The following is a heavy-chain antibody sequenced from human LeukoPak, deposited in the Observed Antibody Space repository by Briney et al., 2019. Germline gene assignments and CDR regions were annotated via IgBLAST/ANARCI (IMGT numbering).Heavy chain of an antibody. D-gene: IGHD2-2*01. CDR1: GGTFSSYA. V-gene: IGHV1-69*05. Sequence: SVKVSCKASGGTFSSYAISWVRQAPGQGLEWMGGIIPIFGTANYAQKFQGRVTITTDESTSTAYMELSGLGSEDTAVYYCARAVPAATSYYYYYYMDVWGKGTTVTVSS. J-gene: IGHJ6*03. CDR3: ARAVPAATSYYYYYYMDV. CDR2: IIPIFGTA.